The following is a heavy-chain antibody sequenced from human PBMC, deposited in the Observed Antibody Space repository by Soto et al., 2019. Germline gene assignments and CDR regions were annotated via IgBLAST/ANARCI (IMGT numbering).Heavy chain of an antibody. V-gene: IGHV4-61*08. J-gene: IGHJ3*02. Sequence: SETLSLTCTVSGGSISSGGYYWSWIRQPPGKGLEWIGYIYYSGSTNYNPSLKSRVTISVDTSKNQFSLKLSSVTAADTAVYYCATTAGAIAGAFDIWGQGTMVTVSS. CDR2: IYYSGST. D-gene: IGHD5-18*01. CDR3: ATTAGAIAGAFDI. CDR1: GGSISSGGYY.